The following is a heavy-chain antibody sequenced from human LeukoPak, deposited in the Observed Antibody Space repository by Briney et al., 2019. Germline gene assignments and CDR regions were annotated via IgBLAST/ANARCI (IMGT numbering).Heavy chain of an antibody. CDR3: ARGRLTAAAGHGDWFDP. CDR2: IYPNSGGT. CDR1: GYTFTGYY. V-gene: IGHV1-2*02. D-gene: IGHD6-13*01. J-gene: IGHJ5*02. Sequence: GASVKVSCKASGYTFTGYYMHWVRQAPGQGLERMGWIYPNSGGTNYAQKFQGRVTMTRDTSISTAYMELSRLRSDDTAVYYCARGRLTAAAGHGDWFDPWGQGTLVTVSS.